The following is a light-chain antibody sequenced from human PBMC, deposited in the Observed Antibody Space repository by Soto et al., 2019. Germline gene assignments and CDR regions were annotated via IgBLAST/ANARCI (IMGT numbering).Light chain of an antibody. J-gene: IGKJ5*01. Sequence: EIVMTQSPATLSVSPGERATLSCRASQSVSSNLAWYRQKPGQAPRLLIYGASTRATGTPARFSGSGSGTDFTLTISSLQSEDFALYYCQQYNKWPLITFGQGTRLEI. CDR1: QSVSSN. CDR3: QQYNKWPLIT. V-gene: IGKV3D-15*01. CDR2: GAS.